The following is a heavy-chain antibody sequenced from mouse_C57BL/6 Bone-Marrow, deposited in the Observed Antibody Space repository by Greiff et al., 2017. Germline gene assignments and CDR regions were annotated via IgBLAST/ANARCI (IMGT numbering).Heavy chain of an antibody. CDR1: GFSLTSYG. CDR3: ARKRGSNYGFAY. D-gene: IGHD2-5*01. Sequence: QVQLKQSGPGLVQPSQSLSITCTASGFSLTSYGVHWVRQSPGKGLEWLGVIWSGGSTDYNAAFISRLSISKDNSKSQVFFKMNSLQADDTAIYYCARKRGSNYGFAYWGQGTLVTVSA. J-gene: IGHJ3*01. V-gene: IGHV2-2*01. CDR2: IWSGGST.